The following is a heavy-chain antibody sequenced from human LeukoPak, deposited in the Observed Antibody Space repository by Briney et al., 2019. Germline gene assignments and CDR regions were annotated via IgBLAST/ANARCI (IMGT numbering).Heavy chain of an antibody. V-gene: IGHV3-48*01. CDR2: ISSSSSTM. D-gene: IGHD5-18*01. Sequence: PGGSLRLSCAASGFTFSDYNMTWVRQPPGKGLEWVSYISSSSSTMYYADSVKGRFTISRDNAKNSLYLQMNSLRAEDTAVYYCARAYSGYTYGYHYWGQGTLVTVSS. CDR1: GFTFSDYN. CDR3: ARAYSGYTYGYHY. J-gene: IGHJ4*02.